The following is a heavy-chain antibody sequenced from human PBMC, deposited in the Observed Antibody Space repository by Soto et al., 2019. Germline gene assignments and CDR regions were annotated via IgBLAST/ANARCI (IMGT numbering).Heavy chain of an antibody. CDR2: ISGSGGST. V-gene: IGHV3-23*01. J-gene: IGHJ6*03. CDR1: GFTFSSYA. CDR3: GAGYGSSTSCRAPSYRDV. Sequence: EVQLLESGGGLVQPGGSLRLSCAASGFTFSSYAMSWVRQAPGKGLEWVSAISGSGGSTYYADSVKGRFTISRDNSKNSLYLQINRRRAEDTAVYYCGAGYGSSTSCRAPSYRDVWGKGSTVTVSS. D-gene: IGHD2-2*03.